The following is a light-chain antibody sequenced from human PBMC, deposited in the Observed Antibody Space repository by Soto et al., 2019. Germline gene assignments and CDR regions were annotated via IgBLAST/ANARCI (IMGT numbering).Light chain of an antibody. Sequence: DIQMTQSPSTLAASVGDRVTITCRASQSISSWLAWYQQKPGKAPKLLIYKASSLESGVPSRFSGSGSGTEFTLIISSLQPHDFATYYCQQYNSSPTFGQGTTVEI. V-gene: IGKV1-5*03. J-gene: IGKJ1*01. CDR1: QSISSW. CDR3: QQYNSSPT. CDR2: KAS.